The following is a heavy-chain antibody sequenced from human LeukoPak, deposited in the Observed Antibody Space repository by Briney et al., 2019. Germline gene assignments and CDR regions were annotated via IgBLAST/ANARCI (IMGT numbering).Heavy chain of an antibody. V-gene: IGHV4-59*01. Sequence: SETLSLTCTVSGGSISSYYWSWLRQPPGKGLEWIGYIYYSGSTNYNPSLKSRVTISVDTSKNQFSLKLSSVTAADTAVYYCARDTGIRGGFDYWGQGTLVTVSS. CDR3: ARDTGIRGGFDY. CDR2: IYYSGST. D-gene: IGHD1-14*01. J-gene: IGHJ4*02. CDR1: GGSISSYY.